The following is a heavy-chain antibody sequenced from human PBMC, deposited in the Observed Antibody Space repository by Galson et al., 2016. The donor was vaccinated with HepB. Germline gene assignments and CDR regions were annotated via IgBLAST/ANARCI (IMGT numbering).Heavy chain of an antibody. CDR3: ARDRALGGYNPFDF. CDR2: ITPIFGTT. J-gene: IGHJ4*02. CDR1: GVTFSSYA. Sequence: SVKVSCKASGVTFSSYATSWVRQAPGQGLEWMGGITPIFGTTNYAQKFQGRLTITADESTSTAYMDLSSLKSEDTAIYYCARDRALGGYNPFDFWGQGTLVTVSS. D-gene: IGHD5-24*01. V-gene: IGHV1-69*13.